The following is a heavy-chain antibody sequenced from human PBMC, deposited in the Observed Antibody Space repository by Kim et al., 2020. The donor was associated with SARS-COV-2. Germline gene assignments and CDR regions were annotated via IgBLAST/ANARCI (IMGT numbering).Heavy chain of an antibody. Sequence: SETLSLTCAVYGGSFSGYYWSWIRQPPGKGLEWIGEINHSGSTNYNPSLKSRFTISVDTSKNQFSLKLSSVTAADTAVYYCARRVLNLDYWGQGTLVTVSS. V-gene: IGHV4-34*01. CDR1: GGSFSGYY. J-gene: IGHJ4*02. CDR3: ARRVLNLDY. CDR2: INHSGST.